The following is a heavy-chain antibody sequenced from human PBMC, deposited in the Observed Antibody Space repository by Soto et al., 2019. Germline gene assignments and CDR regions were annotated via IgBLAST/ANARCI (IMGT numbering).Heavy chain of an antibody. CDR1: GDTISTGGYS. CDR2: TYHSGNS. CDR3: ARETYCDYVGDFDP. Sequence: QLQLQESGSRLVKSSETLSLTCGVSGDTISTGGYSWAWIRQPPVKALEWIGHTYHSGNSYYNTYLKRRVIISVDRSKNQFTRKVSSVTAADTAVYYCARETYCDYVGDFDPWGQGTPVTLSS. D-gene: IGHD4-17*01. J-gene: IGHJ5*02. V-gene: IGHV4-30-2*01.